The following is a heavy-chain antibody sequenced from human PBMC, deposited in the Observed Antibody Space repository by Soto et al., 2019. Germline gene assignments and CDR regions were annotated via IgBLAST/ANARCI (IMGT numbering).Heavy chain of an antibody. D-gene: IGHD1-26*01. J-gene: IGHJ6*02. CDR3: ARSGRLPWGYYGMDV. CDR2: MHYSGST. Sequence: NPSETLSLTCTVSGGSISSGSYYWGWLRQPPGKGLEWIGSMHYSGSTYYNPSLKSRVTISVDTSKNQFSLKLSSVTAADTAVYYCARSGRLPWGYYGMDVWGQGTTVTVSS. CDR1: GGSISSGSYY. V-gene: IGHV4-39*01.